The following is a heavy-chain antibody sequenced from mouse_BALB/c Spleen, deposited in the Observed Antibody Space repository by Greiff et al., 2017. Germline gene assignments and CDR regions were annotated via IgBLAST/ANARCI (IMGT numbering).Heavy chain of an antibody. D-gene: IGHD4-1*01. V-gene: IGHV10-1*02. CDR2: IRSKSNNYAT. CDR1: GFTFNTYA. J-gene: IGHJ2*01. CDR3: VRLTGDY. Sequence: EVKLMESGGGLVQPKGSLKLSCAASGFTFNTYAMNWVRQAPGKGLEWVARIRSKSNNYATYYADSVKDRFTISRDDSQSMLYLQMNNLKTEDTAMYYCVRLTGDYWGQGTTLTVS.